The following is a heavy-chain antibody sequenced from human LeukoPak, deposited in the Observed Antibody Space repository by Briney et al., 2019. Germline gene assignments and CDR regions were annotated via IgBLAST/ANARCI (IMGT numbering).Heavy chain of an antibody. D-gene: IGHD6-13*01. J-gene: IGHJ4*02. V-gene: IGHV4-34*01. CDR2: INHVETA. Sequence: SETLSLTCAVYGGSFSDYYWTWIRQPPGKGLEWIGEINHVETANYNPSLKSRVAISVDTSKSQFSLRLNSVTAADTAVYYCARPSDISSWYDYWGQGTVVTVSS. CDR3: ARPSDISSWYDY. CDR1: GGSFSDYY.